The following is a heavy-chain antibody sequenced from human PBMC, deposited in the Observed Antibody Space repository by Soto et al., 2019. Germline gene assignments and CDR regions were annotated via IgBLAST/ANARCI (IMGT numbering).Heavy chain of an antibody. CDR1: GGSMSSGGYY. D-gene: IGHD5-12*01. V-gene: IGHV4-31*03. CDR3: ARAVGGYDLWNAFDI. J-gene: IGHJ3*02. Sequence: SETLSLTCTVSGGSMSSGGYYWSWIRQHPGKGLEWIGYIYYSGSTYYNPSLKSRVTISVDTSKNQFSLKLSSVTAADTAVYYCARAVGGYDLWNAFDIWGQGTMVTVSS. CDR2: IYYSGST.